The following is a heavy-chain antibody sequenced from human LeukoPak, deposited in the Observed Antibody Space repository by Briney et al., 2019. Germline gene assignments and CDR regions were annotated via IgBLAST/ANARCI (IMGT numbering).Heavy chain of an antibody. CDR3: ARDSGREPDNY. CDR1: GGTFSSYT. Sequence: SVKVSRKASGGTFSSYTISWVRQAPGQGLEWMGRIIPILGIANYAQKFQGRVTITADKSTSTAYMELSSLRSEDTAVYYCARDSGREPDNYWGQGTLVTVSS. J-gene: IGHJ4*02. CDR2: IIPILGIA. V-gene: IGHV1-69*04. D-gene: IGHD3-10*01.